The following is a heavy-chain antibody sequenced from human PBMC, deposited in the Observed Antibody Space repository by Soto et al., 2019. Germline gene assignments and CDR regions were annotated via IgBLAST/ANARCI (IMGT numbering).Heavy chain of an antibody. CDR3: ARHGVVVPAAIGWFDP. J-gene: IGHJ5*02. CDR2: IYPGDSDT. CDR1: GYSFTSYW. V-gene: IGHV5-51*01. Sequence: ESLKISCKGSGYSFTSYWIGWVRQMPGKGLEWMGIIYPGDSDTRYSPSFQGQVTISADKSISTAYLQWSSLKASDTAMYYCARHGVVVPAAIGWFDPWGQGTLVTVSS. D-gene: IGHD2-2*02.